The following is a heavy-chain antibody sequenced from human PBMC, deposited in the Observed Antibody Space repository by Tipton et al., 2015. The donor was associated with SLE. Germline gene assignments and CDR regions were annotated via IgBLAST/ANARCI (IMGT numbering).Heavy chain of an antibody. CDR3: ARDLTGLGFDY. V-gene: IGHV4-61*02. J-gene: IGHJ4*02. CDR1: GGSISSGSYY. CDR2: IYTSGST. Sequence: TLSLTCTVSGGSISSGSYYWSWIRQPAGKGLEWIGRIYTSGSTNYNPSLKSRVTISVDTSKNQFSLKLSSVTAADTAVYYCARDLTGLGFDYWGQGTLVTVFS. D-gene: IGHD1-20*01.